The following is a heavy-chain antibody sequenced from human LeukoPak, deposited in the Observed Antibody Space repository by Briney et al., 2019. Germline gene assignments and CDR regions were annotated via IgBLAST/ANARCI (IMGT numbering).Heavy chain of an antibody. CDR3: ARVRDGYNDAYDI. Sequence: GRSLRLSCAASGFTFSSYWMSWVRQTPGKALEWVADIKQGGSEKYYVDSVKGRFTISRDNAKNSLYLQMNSLRAEDTAVYYCARVRDGYNDAYDIWGQGTMVTVSS. J-gene: IGHJ3*02. CDR2: IKQGGSEK. CDR1: GFTFSSYW. V-gene: IGHV3-7*01. D-gene: IGHD5-24*01.